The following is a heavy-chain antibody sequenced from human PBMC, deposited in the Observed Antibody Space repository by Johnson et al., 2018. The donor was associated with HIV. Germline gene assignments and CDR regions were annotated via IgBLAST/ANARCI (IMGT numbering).Heavy chain of an antibody. CDR1: GFAFSNYG. Sequence: QVQLVESGGGVVQPGGSLRLSCTASGFAFSNYGMHWVRQAPGKGLEWVAFIGFDGTKSYYADSLKGRFTISRDNSKNMLDLQMNSLRAGYAAVYYCARDYRGRTVDAFDVWGHGTLVIVSS. V-gene: IGHV3-30*02. CDR2: IGFDGTKS. D-gene: IGHD3-16*02. J-gene: IGHJ3*01. CDR3: ARDYRGRTVDAFDV.